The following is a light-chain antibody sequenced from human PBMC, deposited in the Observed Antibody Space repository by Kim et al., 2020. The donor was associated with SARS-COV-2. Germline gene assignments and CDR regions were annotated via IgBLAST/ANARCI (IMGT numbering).Light chain of an antibody. Sequence: SPGQAASITCPGDELGHKHACWYQQKPGQSPVLVIYYDNKRPSGIRERFSGSISGDTATLTISGTQAVDEADYYCQAWDSTTVVFGGGTQLTVL. CDR3: QAWDSTTVV. CDR2: YDN. J-gene: IGLJ2*01. V-gene: IGLV3-1*01. CDR1: ELGHKH.